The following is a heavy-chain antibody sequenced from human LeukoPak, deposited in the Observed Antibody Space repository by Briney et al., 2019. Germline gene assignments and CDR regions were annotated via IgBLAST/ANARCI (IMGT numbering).Heavy chain of an antibody. CDR3: ANHYCDSSGYYYNYYYGMDV. CDR1: GFTFSSYA. Sequence: GGSLRLSCAASGFTFSSYAMSWVRQAPGKGLEWVSAISGSGGSTYYADSVKGRFTISRDNSKNTLYLQMNSLRAEDTAVYYCANHYCDSSGYYYNYYYGMDVWGQGTTVTVSS. J-gene: IGHJ6*02. V-gene: IGHV3-23*01. D-gene: IGHD3-22*01. CDR2: ISGSGGST.